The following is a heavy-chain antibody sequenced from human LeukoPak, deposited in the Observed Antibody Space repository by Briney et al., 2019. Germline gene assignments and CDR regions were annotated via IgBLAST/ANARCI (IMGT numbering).Heavy chain of an antibody. D-gene: IGHD5-12*01. Sequence: GGSLRLSCTASGFTFGDYAMTWVRQAPGKGLEWVGFIRSKIYGGTPEYAASVKGRFTISRDNAKNSLYLQMNSLRAEDTAVYYCARGGYSGYVIYWGQGTLVTVSS. CDR2: IRSKIYGGTP. CDR1: GFTFGDYA. V-gene: IGHV3-49*04. J-gene: IGHJ4*02. CDR3: ARGGYSGYVIY.